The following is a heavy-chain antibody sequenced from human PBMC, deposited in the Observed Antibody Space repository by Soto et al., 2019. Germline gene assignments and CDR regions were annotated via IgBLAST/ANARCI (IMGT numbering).Heavy chain of an antibody. Sequence: GASVKVSCKASGGTFSSYAISWVRQAPGQGLEWMGGIIPIFGTANYAQKFQGRVTITADKSTSTAYMELSSLKASDTAMYYCARHTPTHWMGGTWGMDVWGQGTTVTVSS. CDR3: ARHTPTHWMGGTWGMDV. V-gene: IGHV1-69*06. D-gene: IGHD1-1*01. J-gene: IGHJ6*02. CDR2: IIPIFGTA. CDR1: GGTFSSYA.